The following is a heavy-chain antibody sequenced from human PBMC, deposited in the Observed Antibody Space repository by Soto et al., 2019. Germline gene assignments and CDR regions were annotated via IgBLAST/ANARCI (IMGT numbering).Heavy chain of an antibody. CDR2: IYYSGST. V-gene: IGHV4-59*01. J-gene: IGHJ5*02. D-gene: IGHD2-15*01. CDR3: ARLLGYCSGGSCYFDP. Sequence: PSETLSLTCTVSGGSISSYYWSWIRQPPGKGLEWIGYIYYSGSTNYNPSLKSRVTISVDTSKNQFSLKLSSVTAADTAVHYCARLLGYCSGGSCYFDPWGQGTLVTVSS. CDR1: GGSISSYY.